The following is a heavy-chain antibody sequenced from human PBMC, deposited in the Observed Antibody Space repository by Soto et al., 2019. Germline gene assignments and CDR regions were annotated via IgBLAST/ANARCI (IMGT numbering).Heavy chain of an antibody. Sequence: SSETLSLTCAVYGGSFSGYYWSWIRQPPGKGLEWIGEINHSGSTNYNPSLKSRVTISVDTSKNQFSLKLSSVTAADTAVYYCARSAEQLVQGDAFDIWGQGTMVTVSS. V-gene: IGHV4-34*01. D-gene: IGHD6-6*01. CDR3: ARSAEQLVQGDAFDI. J-gene: IGHJ3*02. CDR1: GGSFSGYY. CDR2: INHSGST.